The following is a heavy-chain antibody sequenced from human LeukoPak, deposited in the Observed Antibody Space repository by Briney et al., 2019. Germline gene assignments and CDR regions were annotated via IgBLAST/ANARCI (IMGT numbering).Heavy chain of an antibody. V-gene: IGHV3-30*02. J-gene: IGHJ4*02. D-gene: IGHD3-22*01. CDR3: ARDRWEYSSGCIIY. CDR1: GFTFSSYG. CDR2: IRYDGSNK. Sequence: GESLRLSCAASGFTFSSYGMHWVRQAPGKGLEWVAFIRYDGSNKYYADSVKGRFTISRDNSKNTLYLQMNSLRAEDTAVYYCARDRWEYSSGCIIYWGQGTLVTVSS.